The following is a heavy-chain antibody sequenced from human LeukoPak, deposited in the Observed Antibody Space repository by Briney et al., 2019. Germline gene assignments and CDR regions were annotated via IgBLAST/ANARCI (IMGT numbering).Heavy chain of an antibody. V-gene: IGHV3-11*01. Sequence: GGSLRLSCAASGFTFSSYAMSWIRQAPGKGLEWVSYISSSGSTIYYADSVKGRFTISRDNAKNSLYLQMNSLRAEDTAVYYCAREQRSYQRPRPDAFDIWGQGTMVTVSS. D-gene: IGHD1-26*01. CDR3: AREQRSYQRPRPDAFDI. CDR1: GFTFSSYA. J-gene: IGHJ3*02. CDR2: ISSSGSTI.